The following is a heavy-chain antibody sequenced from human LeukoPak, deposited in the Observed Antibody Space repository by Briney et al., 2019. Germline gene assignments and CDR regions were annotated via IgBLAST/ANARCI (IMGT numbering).Heavy chain of an antibody. D-gene: IGHD6-25*01. V-gene: IGHV1-8*03. J-gene: IGHJ3*02. CDR3: ARELRRDDI. CDR2: MNPNSGNG. CDR1: GYAFTSYD. Sequence: ASVKVSCKASGYAFTSYDINWVRQATGQGLEWMGYMNPNSGNGGYAQKFQGRVTITTDTSISTAYMELSGLTSEDTAVYYCARELRRDDIWGQGTLVTVSS.